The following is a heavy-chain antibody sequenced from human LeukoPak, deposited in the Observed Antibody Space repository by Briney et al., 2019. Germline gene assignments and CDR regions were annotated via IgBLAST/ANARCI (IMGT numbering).Heavy chain of an antibody. D-gene: IGHD6-13*01. V-gene: IGHV4-30-2*01. CDR1: GGSISSGGYS. J-gene: IGHJ4*02. Sequence: SETLSLTCAVSGGSISSGGYSWSWIRQPPGKGLEWIGYIYHSGSTYYNPSLKSRVTISVDRSKNQFSLKLSSVTAADTAVYYCARGTNSSSWYAISDYWGQGTLVTVSS. CDR2: IYHSGST. CDR3: ARGTNSSSWYAISDY.